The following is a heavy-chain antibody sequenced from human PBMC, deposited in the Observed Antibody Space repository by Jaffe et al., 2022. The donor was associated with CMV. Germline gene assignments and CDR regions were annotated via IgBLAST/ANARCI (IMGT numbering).Heavy chain of an antibody. V-gene: IGHV3-11*01. D-gene: IGHD1-26*01. CDR2: ISRDGTTI. Sequence: QVRLVESGGGLVKPGGSLRLSCAASRFTFSDYSMTWIRQTPGKGLECISYISRDGTTIYYADSVKGRFTISRDNAKNSLSLQMNSLRAEDTAVYYCAREGPTWFFDYWGQGTLITVSS. CDR1: RFTFSDYS. J-gene: IGHJ4*02. CDR3: AREGPTWFFDY.